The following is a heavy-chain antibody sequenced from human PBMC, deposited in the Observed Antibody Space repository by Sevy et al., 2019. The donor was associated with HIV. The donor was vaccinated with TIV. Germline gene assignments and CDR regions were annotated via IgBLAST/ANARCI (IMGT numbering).Heavy chain of an antibody. CDR1: GYSIRSAYQ. J-gene: IGHJ4*02. V-gene: IGHV4-38-2*01. D-gene: IGHD4-17*01. CDR3: XXXXXXYGGAYFDS. Sequence: SETLSLTCAVSGYSIRSAYQWGWIRQPPGKGLEWIGSIYPGGSAFYNPSLKSRVTISVDMSKNQFSLNLRSVTAADXXVXXXXXXXXXYGGAYFDSWGPGTLVTVSS. CDR2: IYPGGSA.